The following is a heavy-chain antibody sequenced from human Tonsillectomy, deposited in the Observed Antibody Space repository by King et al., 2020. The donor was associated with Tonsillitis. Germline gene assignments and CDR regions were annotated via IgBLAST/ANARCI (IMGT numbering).Heavy chain of an antibody. V-gene: IGHV3-48*04. CDR2: ISSSSSTI. CDR3: ATEILGYCSGGSCCDGMDV. D-gene: IGHD2-15*01. CDR1: GFTFSRFS. Sequence: VQLVESGGGLVQPGGSLRLSCAASGFTFSRFSMNWVRQAPGKGLEWVSYISSSSSTIYYADSVKGRFTISRDNAKNSLYLQMNILSAENTAVYYCATEILGYCSGGSCCDGMDVWGQGTTVTVSS. J-gene: IGHJ6*02.